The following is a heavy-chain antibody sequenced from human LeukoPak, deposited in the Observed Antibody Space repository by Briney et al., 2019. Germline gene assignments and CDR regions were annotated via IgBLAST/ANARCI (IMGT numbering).Heavy chain of an antibody. Sequence: GGSLRLSCAASGLTVSNNYMSWVRQAPGKGLEWVSVIYSDGSTYYANSVKGRFTISRDNSKSTLDLQMNSLGAEDTAVYYCARGGGAFCGSDCHRNLDLWGQGTLVTVSS. CDR2: IYSDGST. V-gene: IGHV3-53*01. D-gene: IGHD2-21*02. CDR3: ARGGGAFCGSDCHRNLDL. CDR1: GLTVSNNY. J-gene: IGHJ5*02.